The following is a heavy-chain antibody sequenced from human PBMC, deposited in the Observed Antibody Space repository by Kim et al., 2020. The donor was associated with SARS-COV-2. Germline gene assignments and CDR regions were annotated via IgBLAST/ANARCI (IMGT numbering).Heavy chain of an antibody. CDR1: GYTFTDYY. CDR2: ISPNSGGT. V-gene: IGHV1-2*06. J-gene: IGHJ4*02. Sequence: ASVKVSCKASGYTFTDYYMHWVRQAPGQGLEWMGRISPNSGGTSYAQKFPGRVTLTRDTSINTAYMELSRLTSDDTAVYYCASDGGAAAGTGLNYWGQGT. CDR3: ASDGGAAAGTGLNY. D-gene: IGHD6-13*01.